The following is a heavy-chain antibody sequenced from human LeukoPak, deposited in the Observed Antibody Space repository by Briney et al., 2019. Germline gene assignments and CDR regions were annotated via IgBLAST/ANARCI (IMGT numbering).Heavy chain of an antibody. CDR2: IRYDGSNK. Sequence: GGSLRLSCAASGFTFSSYGMHWVRQAPGKGLEWVAFIRYDGSNKYYADSVKGRFTISRDNSKNTLYLQMNSLRAEDTAVYYCAKDRGIEWELTHPPWFDPWGQGTLVTVSS. CDR3: AKDRGIEWELTHPPWFDP. J-gene: IGHJ5*02. D-gene: IGHD1-26*01. V-gene: IGHV3-30*02. CDR1: GFTFSSYG.